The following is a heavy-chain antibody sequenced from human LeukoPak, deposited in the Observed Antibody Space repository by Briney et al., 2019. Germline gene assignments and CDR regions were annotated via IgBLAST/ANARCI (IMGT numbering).Heavy chain of an antibody. J-gene: IGHJ6*02. CDR2: IYYSGST. CDR3: ARDRRRGGYSYAFYYYYGMDV. V-gene: IGHV4-31*03. D-gene: IGHD5-18*01. CDR1: GGSISSGGYY. Sequence: SETLSLTCTVSGGSISSGGYYWSWIRQHPGKGLEWIGYIYYSGSTYYNPSLKSRVTISVDTSKNQFSLKLSSVTAADTAVYYCARDRRRGGYSYAFYYYYGMDVWGQGTTVTVSS.